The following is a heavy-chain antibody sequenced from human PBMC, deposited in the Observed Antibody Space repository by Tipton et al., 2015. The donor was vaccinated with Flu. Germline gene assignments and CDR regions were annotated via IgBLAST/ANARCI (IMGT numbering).Heavy chain of an antibody. J-gene: IGHJ3*02. D-gene: IGHD3-10*01. V-gene: IGHV4-59*12. Sequence: TLSLTCSVSGDSITGYYWSWIRQSPGKGLEWIGYFYHTGDTNYNPSLASRVTISVDMSTNQLSLNLSSVTAADTAVYYCARVGAVTMVRGLAFDAFDIWGLGTMVAVSS. CDR1: GDSITGYY. CDR3: ARVGAVTMVRGLAFDAFDI. CDR2: FYHTGDT.